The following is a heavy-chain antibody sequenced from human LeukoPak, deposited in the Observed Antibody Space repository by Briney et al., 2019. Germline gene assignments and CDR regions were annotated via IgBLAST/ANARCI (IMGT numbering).Heavy chain of an antibody. Sequence: SQTLSLTCTVSGGSISSGGYYWSWIRQHPGRGLEWIGRIYTSGSTNYNPSLKSRVTMSVDTSKNQFSLKLSSVTAADTAVYYCARGIAALGTLSFDYWGQGTLVTVSP. CDR3: ARGIAALGTLSFDY. CDR1: GGSISSGGYY. J-gene: IGHJ4*02. V-gene: IGHV4-61*02. D-gene: IGHD6-13*01. CDR2: IYTSGST.